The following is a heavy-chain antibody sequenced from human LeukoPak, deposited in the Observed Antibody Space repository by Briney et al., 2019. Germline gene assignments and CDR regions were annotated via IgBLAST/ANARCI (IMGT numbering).Heavy chain of an antibody. J-gene: IGHJ4*02. CDR1: GFTFSSYG. Sequence: GGSLRLSCAASGFTFSSYGMHWVRQAPGKGLEWVAVISYDGSNKYYADSVKGRFTISRDNSKNTLYLQMNSLRAEDTAVYYCAKDQYYYDSSGYSADYWGQGTLDTVSS. V-gene: IGHV3-30*18. D-gene: IGHD3-22*01. CDR2: ISYDGSNK. CDR3: AKDQYYYDSSGYSADY.